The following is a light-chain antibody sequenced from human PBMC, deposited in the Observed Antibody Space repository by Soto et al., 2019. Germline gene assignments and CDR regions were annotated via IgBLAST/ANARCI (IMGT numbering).Light chain of an antibody. V-gene: IGKV3-20*01. CDR3: QQYGSSPLFT. J-gene: IGKJ3*01. Sequence: EIVLTQSPGTLSLSPGERATLSCRASQSVSSSYLAWYQQKPGQAPRLLIYGASSRVTGIPDRFSGSGSGSDFTLTISRLEPEVFAVYFCQQYGSSPLFTFGPGTNVDI. CDR1: QSVSSSY. CDR2: GAS.